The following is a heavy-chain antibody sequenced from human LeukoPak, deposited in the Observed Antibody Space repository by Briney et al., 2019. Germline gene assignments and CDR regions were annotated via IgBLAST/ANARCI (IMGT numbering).Heavy chain of an antibody. J-gene: IGHJ4*02. D-gene: IGHD4-17*01. CDR1: GFTFSSYG. Sequence: GRSLRLSCAASGFTFSSYGMHWVRQAPGKGLEWVAVISYDGSYKYYADSVKGRFTISRDNSKNTLYLQMNSLRAEDTAVYYSAKVGDYGDYALDYWGQGTLVTVSS. V-gene: IGHV3-30*18. CDR2: ISYDGSYK. CDR3: AKVGDYGDYALDY.